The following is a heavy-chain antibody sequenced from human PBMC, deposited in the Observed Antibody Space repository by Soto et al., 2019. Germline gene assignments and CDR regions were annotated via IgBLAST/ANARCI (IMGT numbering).Heavy chain of an antibody. J-gene: IGHJ6*03. V-gene: IGHV4-39*01. CDR3: ARYRPNYCSSTSCRSGYYYYMDV. D-gene: IGHD2-2*01. CDR1: GGSISSSSYY. CDR2: IYNSGST. Sequence: PSETLSLTCTVSGGSISSSSYYWGWIRQPPGKGLEWIGSIYNSGSTYYNPSLKSRVTISVDTSKNHFSLKLSSVTAADTAVYYCARYRPNYCSSTSCRSGYYYYMDVWGKGTTVTVSS.